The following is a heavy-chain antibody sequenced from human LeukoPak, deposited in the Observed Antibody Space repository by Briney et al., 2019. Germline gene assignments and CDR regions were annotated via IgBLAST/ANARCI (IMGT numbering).Heavy chain of an antibody. CDR3: ARVDGAVRLGRWLFDY. J-gene: IGHJ4*02. D-gene: IGHD5-24*01. CDR1: GFTFSSYA. CDR2: ISYDGSNK. Sequence: PGGSLRLSCAASGFTFSSYAMHWVRQAPGKGLEWVALISYDGSNKYYADSVKGRFTISRDNSKNTLYLQVNSLRAEDTALYYCARVDGAVRLGRWLFDYWGQGTQVTVSS. V-gene: IGHV3-30-3*01.